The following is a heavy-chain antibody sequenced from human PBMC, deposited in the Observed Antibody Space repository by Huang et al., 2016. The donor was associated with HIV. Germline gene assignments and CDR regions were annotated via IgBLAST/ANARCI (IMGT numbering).Heavy chain of an antibody. CDR2: VNDSGAT. Sequence: QMQLQQRGAGLLKPSETLSLTCGVSGGSFTGNYLTWIRQAPGKGLGWFGEVNDSGATNSTPSLNGRVTISLDKSNRELSLNLRSVTAADTAVYYCARQWTILEWLLGLDVWGQGTTVIVSS. CDR1: GGSFTGNY. V-gene: IGHV4-34*02. D-gene: IGHD3-3*01. CDR3: ARQWTILEWLLGLDV. J-gene: IGHJ6*02.